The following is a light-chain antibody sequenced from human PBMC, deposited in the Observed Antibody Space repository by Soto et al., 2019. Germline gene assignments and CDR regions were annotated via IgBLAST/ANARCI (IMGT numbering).Light chain of an antibody. Sequence: DMQMTQSPSSVSASLGDRGTITCRASQDIHTWLAWYQQKPGQAPKLLIYGASHLQSGVPSRFSGSGSGTDFTLTISSLKSEDCATSYCHQANSFPLTFGRGTKVDVK. J-gene: IGKJ3*01. CDR2: GAS. CDR3: HQANSFPLT. CDR1: QDIHTW. V-gene: IGKV1-12*01.